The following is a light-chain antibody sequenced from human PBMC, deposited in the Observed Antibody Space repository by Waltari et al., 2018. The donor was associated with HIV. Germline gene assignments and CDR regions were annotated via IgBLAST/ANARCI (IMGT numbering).Light chain of an antibody. CDR3: HQYGETSYT. CDR2: GAS. J-gene: IGKJ2*01. CDR1: QTITSNY. Sequence: TVLPQSPGTLSVPPGEGVRLPCRASQTITSNYLAWFQQKPGQAPRLLIYGASNRATGIPDRFRGSGSGTDFTLTISGREPEDFAVYHCHQYGETSYTVGQGTKREIK. V-gene: IGKV3-20*01.